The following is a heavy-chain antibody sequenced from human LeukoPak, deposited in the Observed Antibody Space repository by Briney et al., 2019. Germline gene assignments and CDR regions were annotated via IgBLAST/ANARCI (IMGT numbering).Heavy chain of an antibody. CDR1: GFTVSDYY. Sequence: GGSLRLSCVASGFTVSDYYMSWVRQAPGKGLEWVSLLYTDDTTIYADSVEGRFTITRDDSKNTIYLHMTALRGEDTAVYYCARGGAFYWNPRYWGQGTLVTVSS. D-gene: IGHD1-1*01. CDR2: LYTDDTT. J-gene: IGHJ4*02. V-gene: IGHV3-53*01. CDR3: ARGGAFYWNPRY.